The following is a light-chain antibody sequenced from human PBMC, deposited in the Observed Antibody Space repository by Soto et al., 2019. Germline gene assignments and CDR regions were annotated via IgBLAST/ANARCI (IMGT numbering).Light chain of an antibody. Sequence: ETVLTQSPGTLSLSPGERATLSCRASQSVHTYLAWYQQKAGQAPRLLIYDASNRATGIPARFSGSGSGTYFTLTISSLEPEDCAVYYCQQRSNWPPYTFGQGTKLEIK. CDR3: QQRSNWPPYT. V-gene: IGKV3-11*01. J-gene: IGKJ2*01. CDR1: QSVHTY. CDR2: DAS.